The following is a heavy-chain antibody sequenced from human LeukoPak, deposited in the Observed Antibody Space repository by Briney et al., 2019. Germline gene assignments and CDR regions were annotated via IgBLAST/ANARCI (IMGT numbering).Heavy chain of an antibody. CDR2: IWYDGNTK. V-gene: IGHV3-33*01. D-gene: IGHD1-14*01. CDR3: ARDEVITFRLFDH. Sequence: GMSLRLSCAASGFTLSAHGMHWVRQAPGKGLGWLAVIWYDGNTKYYSESVKGRFTISRDSSKNTLYLEMNSLRAEDTAVYYCARDEVITFRLFDHWGQGTLVTVSS. CDR1: GFTLSAHG. J-gene: IGHJ4*02.